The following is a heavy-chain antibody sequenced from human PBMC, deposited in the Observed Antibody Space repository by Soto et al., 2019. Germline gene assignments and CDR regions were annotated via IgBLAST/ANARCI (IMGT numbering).Heavy chain of an antibody. CDR3: ARQGWFGELLIVTDGMDV. CDR1: GSSISSSSYY. CDR2: IYYSGST. J-gene: IGHJ6*02. Sequence: SETLSLTCTVSGSSISSSSYYWGWIRQPPGKGLEWIGSIYYSGSTYYNPSLKSRVTISVDTSKNQFSLKLSSVTAADTAVYYCARQGWFGELLIVTDGMDVWGQGTTVS. D-gene: IGHD3-10*01. V-gene: IGHV4-39*01.